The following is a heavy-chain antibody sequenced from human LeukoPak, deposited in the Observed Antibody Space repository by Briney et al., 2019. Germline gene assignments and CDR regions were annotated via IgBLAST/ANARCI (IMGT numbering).Heavy chain of an antibody. J-gene: IGHJ4*02. V-gene: IGHV3-30*03. Sequence: PGRSLRLSCAASGFTFKNYGMHWVRQAPGKGLEWVAVMSYDGSNKYYSGSVKGRFTISRDNSKNTLYLQMNSLRAEDTAVYYCARALSAGYSSGCGDYWGQGTLVTVSS. D-gene: IGHD6-19*01. CDR1: GFTFKNYG. CDR2: MSYDGSNK. CDR3: ARALSAGYSSGCGDY.